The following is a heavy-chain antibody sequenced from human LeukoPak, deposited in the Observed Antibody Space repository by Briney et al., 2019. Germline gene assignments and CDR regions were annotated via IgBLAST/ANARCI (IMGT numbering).Heavy chain of an antibody. CDR1: GYTFTDYY. CDR3: ARDQCVQVGASSTSCPIDY. CDR2: INPKSGAT. Sequence: ASVKVSRKTSGYTFTDYYIHWVRQAPGQGLEWMGWINPKSGATSYAQKFQGRVTMTRDTSITTAYLELSSLRSDDTAVYYCARDQCVQVGASSTSCPIDYWGQGTLVTVSS. D-gene: IGHD2-2*01. V-gene: IGHV1-2*02. J-gene: IGHJ4*02.